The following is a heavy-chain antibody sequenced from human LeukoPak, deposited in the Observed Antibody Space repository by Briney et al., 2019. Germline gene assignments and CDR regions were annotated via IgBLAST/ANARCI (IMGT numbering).Heavy chain of an antibody. CDR2: ISGVGGTT. CDR3: AGSYALYFDY. V-gene: IGHV3-23*01. Sequence: GGSLRLSCEASGLTLNRDWTAWVRQAPGKGLEWVSIISGVGGTTYYPDSVKGRFTISRDNSKNTLYLQMNSLRAEDTAVYYCAGSYALYFDYWGQGTLVTVSS. J-gene: IGHJ4*02. CDR1: GLTLNRDW. D-gene: IGHD3-16*01.